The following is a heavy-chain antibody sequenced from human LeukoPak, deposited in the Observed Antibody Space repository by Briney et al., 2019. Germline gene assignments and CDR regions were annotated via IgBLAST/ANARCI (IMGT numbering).Heavy chain of an antibody. Sequence: GGSLRLSCAASGFTFSSYAMHWVRQAPGKGLEWVAVISYDGSNKYYADSVKGRFTISRDNSKNTLYLQMNSLRAEDTAVYYCARVYCSGGSCYDYWGQGTLVTVSS. V-gene: IGHV3-30-3*01. D-gene: IGHD2-15*01. CDR3: ARVYCSGGSCYDY. CDR1: GFTFSSYA. J-gene: IGHJ4*02. CDR2: ISYDGSNK.